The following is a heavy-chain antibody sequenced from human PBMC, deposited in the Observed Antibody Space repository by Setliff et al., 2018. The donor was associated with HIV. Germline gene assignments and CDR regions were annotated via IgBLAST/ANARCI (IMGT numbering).Heavy chain of an antibody. CDR1: GDSVTSGGFF. J-gene: IGHJ3*01. V-gene: IGHV4-31*03. D-gene: IGHD4-17*01. CDR3: ARVQMAYAAFDV. CDR2: MFYSGTT. Sequence: PSETLSLTCSVSGDSVTSGGFFWSWIRQRPEKGLEWIGHMFYSGTTYYSPSLKSRVRISRDTSENQFSLKLSSVTAADTAVYYCARVQMAYAAFDVWGQGTMVTVSS.